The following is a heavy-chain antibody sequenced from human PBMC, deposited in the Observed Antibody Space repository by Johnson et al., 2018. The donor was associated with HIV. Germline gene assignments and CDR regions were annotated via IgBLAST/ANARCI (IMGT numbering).Heavy chain of an antibody. CDR3: AKDSQWGSPTPGAFDI. J-gene: IGHJ3*02. CDR1: GFTISSYG. V-gene: IGHV3-30*02. CDR2: IRYDGSNK. Sequence: VQLVESGGGVVQPGGSLRLSCAASGFTISSYGMYWVRQAPGKGLEWVAFIRYDGSNKYYADSVKGRFTISRDNSKNTLYLQMNSLRPEDTAVYYCAKDSQWGSPTPGAFDIWGQGTMVTVSS. D-gene: IGHD1-26*01.